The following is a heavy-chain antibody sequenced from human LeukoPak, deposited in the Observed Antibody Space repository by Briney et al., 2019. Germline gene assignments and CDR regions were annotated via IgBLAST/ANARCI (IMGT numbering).Heavy chain of an antibody. V-gene: IGHV4-59*08. CDR2: IYYSGST. Sequence: SETLSLTCTVSGGSISSYYWSWIRQPPGKGLEWIGYIYYSGSTNYNPSLKSRVTISVDTSKSQFSLKLSSVTAADTAVYYCARRSAPRDSYAMDVWGQGTTVTVSS. CDR1: GGSISSYY. J-gene: IGHJ6*02. CDR3: ARRSAPRDSYAMDV.